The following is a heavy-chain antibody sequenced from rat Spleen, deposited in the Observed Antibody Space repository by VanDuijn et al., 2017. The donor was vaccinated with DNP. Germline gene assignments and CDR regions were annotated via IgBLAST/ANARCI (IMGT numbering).Heavy chain of an antibody. CDR1: GFTFSNYG. Sequence: EVQVIESGGGFVQPGRSLKLSCAASGFTFSNYGIHWIRQGPTKGLEWVAAIGPSGGNIYYRDSVKGRFTMSSDDARSTLYLQMDSLRSEDTATYYCATGSSYGFANWGQGTLVTVSS. J-gene: IGHJ3*01. D-gene: IGHD1-2*01. CDR2: IGPSGGNI. V-gene: IGHV5-19*01. CDR3: ATGSSYGFAN.